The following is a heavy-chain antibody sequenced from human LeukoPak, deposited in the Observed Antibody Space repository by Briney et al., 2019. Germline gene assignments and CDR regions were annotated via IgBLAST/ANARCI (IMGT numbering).Heavy chain of an antibody. V-gene: IGHV3-74*01. Sequence: GGSLRLSCAASGFTFSSYWMHWVRQAPGKGLVWVSRINSDGSSTSYADSVKGRFTISRDNAKNTLYLQMNSLRAEDTAVYYCAKEGKTRNWNYSQAKPVYWGQGTLVTVSA. CDR3: AKEGKTRNWNYSQAKPVY. CDR2: INSDGSST. J-gene: IGHJ4*02. D-gene: IGHD1-7*01. CDR1: GFTFSSYW.